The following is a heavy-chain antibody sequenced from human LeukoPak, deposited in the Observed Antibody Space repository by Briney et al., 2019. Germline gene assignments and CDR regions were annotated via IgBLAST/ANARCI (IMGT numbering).Heavy chain of an antibody. Sequence: SSVKVSCKPSGYTFTSYVINWVRQATGQGLEWMGWMNPNRGNTGYAQKFQGRVTMTRNTSISTAYMELTSLRSEDTAVYYCARRRGVVPAAIPRSYYFDYWGQGTLVTVSS. D-gene: IGHD2-2*01. CDR3: ARRRGVVPAAIPRSYYFDY. J-gene: IGHJ4*02. CDR2: MNPNRGNT. V-gene: IGHV1-8*01. CDR1: GYTFTSYV.